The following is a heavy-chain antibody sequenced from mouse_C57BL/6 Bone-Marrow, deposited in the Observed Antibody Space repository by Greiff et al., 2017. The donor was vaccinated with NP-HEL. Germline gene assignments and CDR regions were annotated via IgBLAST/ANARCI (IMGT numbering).Heavy chain of an antibody. Sequence: QVQLQQPGAELVMPGASVKLSCKASGYTFTSYWMHWVKQRPGQGLEWIGEIDPSDSYTNYNQKFKGKSTLTGDKSSSTAYMQLSSLTSEDSAVYYCARGGYWGQGTTLTVSS. V-gene: IGHV1-69*01. CDR2: IDPSDSYT. CDR3: ARGGY. J-gene: IGHJ2*01. CDR1: GYTFTSYW.